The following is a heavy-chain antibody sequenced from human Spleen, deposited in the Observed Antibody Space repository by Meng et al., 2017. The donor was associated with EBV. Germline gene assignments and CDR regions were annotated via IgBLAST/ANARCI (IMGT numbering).Heavy chain of an antibody. J-gene: IGHJ4*02. Sequence: QVQLVQSGAEVKKPGSSVKVSCKVSGDTFGYYTISWVRQAPGQGPEWMGGIIPSYGTTSYAQKFQGRVTIIADESTSAHYMELSSLRSEDTAVYYCASESGRGYTPDYWGQGTLVTVSS. D-gene: IGHD3-10*01. V-gene: IGHV1-69*01. CDR3: ASESGRGYTPDY. CDR2: IIPSYGTT. CDR1: GDTFGYYT.